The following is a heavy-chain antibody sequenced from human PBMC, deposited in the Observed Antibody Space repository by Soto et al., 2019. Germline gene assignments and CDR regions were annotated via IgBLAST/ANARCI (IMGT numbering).Heavy chain of an antibody. Sequence: EVQLVESGGGLVKPGGSLRLSCAASGFSFSNYTLNWVRQAPGKGLEWVSSISRSSGNIYYADSVKGRFTISRDNAKNSLYLQMYSLRAEDTGVYYCARDLKVAGTNSYYYYGMDVWGHGTTVTVSS. CDR1: GFSFSNYT. D-gene: IGHD6-19*01. CDR3: ARDLKVAGTNSYYYYGMDV. CDR2: ISRSSGNI. V-gene: IGHV3-21*01. J-gene: IGHJ6*02.